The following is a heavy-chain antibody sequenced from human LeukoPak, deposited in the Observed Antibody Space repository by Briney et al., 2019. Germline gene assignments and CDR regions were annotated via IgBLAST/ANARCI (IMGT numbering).Heavy chain of an antibody. Sequence: GGSLRLSCAASGFTFSSYSMSWVRQAPGKGLEWVSAISGSGGSTYYADSVKGRSTISRDNSKNTLYLQMNSLRAEDTAVYYCAKGTIVGATREDYWGQGTLVTVSS. CDR1: GFTFSSYS. D-gene: IGHD1-26*01. CDR2: ISGSGGST. J-gene: IGHJ4*02. V-gene: IGHV3-23*01. CDR3: AKGTIVGATREDY.